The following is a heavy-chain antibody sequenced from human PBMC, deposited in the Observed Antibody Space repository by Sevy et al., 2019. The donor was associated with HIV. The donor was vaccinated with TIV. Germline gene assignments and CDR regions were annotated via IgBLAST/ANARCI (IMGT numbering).Heavy chain of an antibody. J-gene: IGHJ4*02. D-gene: IGHD3-3*01. CDR3: ARVSFWSGYTIFDY. Sequence: ASVKVSCKASGYTFTGYYMHWVRQAPGQGLEWMGWINPNSGGTNYAQKFQGRVTMTRDTSISTAYMELSRLRSDDTAVYHCARVSFWSGYTIFDYWGQGTLVTVSS. V-gene: IGHV1-2*02. CDR1: GYTFTGYY. CDR2: INPNSGGT.